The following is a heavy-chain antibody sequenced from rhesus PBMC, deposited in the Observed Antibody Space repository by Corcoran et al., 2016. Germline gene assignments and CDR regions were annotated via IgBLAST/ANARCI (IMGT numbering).Heavy chain of an antibody. D-gene: IGHD6-31*01. CDR3: ARGVAAAGPYFDY. J-gene: IGHJ4*01. Sequence: QVQLQESGPGLVKPSETLSLTCAVSGGSISDSDYWNWIRQPPGKGLEWFGNIYGSSGSTYYNPSLKSRVTISKDTSKNQFSLKLSSVTAADTAVYYCARGVAAAGPYFDYWGQGVLVTVSS. CDR2: IYGSSGST. CDR1: GGSISDSDY. V-gene: IGHV4S7*01.